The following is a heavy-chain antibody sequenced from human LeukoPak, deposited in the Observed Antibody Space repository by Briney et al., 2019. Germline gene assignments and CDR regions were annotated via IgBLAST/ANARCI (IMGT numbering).Heavy chain of an antibody. CDR3: AKGRGAAAADGMDA. D-gene: IGHD6-25*01. CDR1: GFTFRYYG. J-gene: IGHJ6*02. V-gene: IGHV3-23*01. Sequence: GGSLRLSCAASGFTFRYYGMSWVREAPGKGLEWVSSLSGSGSSTHYADSVKGRFTISRDNSKNTLYLQMNSLRAEDTAVYYCAKGRGAAAADGMDAWGQGTTVTVPS. CDR2: LSGSGSST.